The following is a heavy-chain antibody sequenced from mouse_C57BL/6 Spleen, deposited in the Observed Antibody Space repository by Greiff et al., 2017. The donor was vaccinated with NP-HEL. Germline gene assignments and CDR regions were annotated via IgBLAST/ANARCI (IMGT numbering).Heavy chain of an antibody. CDR3: ARPLITTVGATEAMDY. Sequence: EVKLMESGGGLVQPGGSLKLSCAASGFTFSSYGMSWVRQTPDKRLEWVATISSGGSYNYYPDAVKGRFTISSDNAKNTLYLQMSSLKSEDTAMYYCARPLITTVGATEAMDYWGQGTSVTVSS. D-gene: IGHD1-1*01. CDR1: GFTFSSYG. V-gene: IGHV5-6*03. J-gene: IGHJ4*01. CDR2: ISSGGSYN.